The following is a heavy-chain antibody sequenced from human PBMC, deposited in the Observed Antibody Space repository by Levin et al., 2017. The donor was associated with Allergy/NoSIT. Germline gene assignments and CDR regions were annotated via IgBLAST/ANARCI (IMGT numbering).Heavy chain of an antibody. V-gene: IGHV3-21*01. CDR1: GFTFSSYS. J-gene: IGHJ4*02. CDR2: ISSSSSYI. CDR3: AREAYGSGSCDY. D-gene: IGHD3-10*01. Sequence: GGSLRLSCAASGFTFSSYSMNWVRQAPGKGLEWVSSISSSSSYIYYADSVKGRFTISRDNAKNSLYLQMNSLRAEDTAVYYCAREAYGSGSCDYWGQGTLVTVSS.